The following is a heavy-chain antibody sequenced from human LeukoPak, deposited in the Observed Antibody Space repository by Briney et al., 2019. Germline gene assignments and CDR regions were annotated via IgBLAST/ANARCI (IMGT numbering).Heavy chain of an antibody. J-gene: IGHJ4*02. Sequence: ASLKISSKASGYTFTGNYMHWVRQAPGQGLEWMGWIAPNSGGTNYAQKFQGRVTMTRDTSISTAYMELSRLRSDDTAVYYCARDPPPNTYYYGSGAQGDYWGQGTLVTVSS. V-gene: IGHV1-2*02. CDR1: GYTFTGNY. CDR2: IAPNSGGT. D-gene: IGHD3-10*01. CDR3: ARDPPPNTYYYGSGAQGDY.